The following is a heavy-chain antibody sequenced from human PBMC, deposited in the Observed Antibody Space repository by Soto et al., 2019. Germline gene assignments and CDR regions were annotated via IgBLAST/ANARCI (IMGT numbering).Heavy chain of an antibody. Sequence: SVKVSCKASGGTFSSYAISWVRQAPGQGLEWMGGIIPIFGTANYAQRFQGRVTITADESTSTAYMELSSLRSEDTAVYYCARDYYDSSGYRYYFDYWGQGTLVTVSS. J-gene: IGHJ4*02. CDR1: GGTFSSYA. V-gene: IGHV1-69*13. CDR3: ARDYYDSSGYRYYFDY. D-gene: IGHD3-22*01. CDR2: IIPIFGTA.